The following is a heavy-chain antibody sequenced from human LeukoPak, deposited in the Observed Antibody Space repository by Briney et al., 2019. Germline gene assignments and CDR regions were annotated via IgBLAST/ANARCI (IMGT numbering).Heavy chain of an antibody. Sequence: APVKVSCKASGYTFTSYYMHWVRQAPGQGLEWMGIINPSGGSTSYAQKFQGRVTMTRDMSTSTVYMELSSLRSEDTAVYYCATSSGSYDSSGELDYWGQGTLVTVSS. CDR3: ATSSGSYDSSGELDY. J-gene: IGHJ4*02. CDR2: INPSGGST. CDR1: GYTFTSYY. V-gene: IGHV1-46*01. D-gene: IGHD3-22*01.